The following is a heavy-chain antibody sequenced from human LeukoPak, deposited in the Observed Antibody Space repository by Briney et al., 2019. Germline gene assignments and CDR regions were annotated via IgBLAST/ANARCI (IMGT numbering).Heavy chain of an antibody. CDR3: ARPVGSGYDLNAFDI. Sequence: SYWIXWGRQLRGKGVEWMXXIYPGDSDTRYSPSFQGQVTISADKSISTAYLLWSSLKASDTAMYYCARPVGSGYDLNAFDIWGQGTMVTVSS. D-gene: IGHD5-12*01. CDR1: SYW. CDR2: IYPGDSDT. J-gene: IGHJ3*02. V-gene: IGHV5-51*01.